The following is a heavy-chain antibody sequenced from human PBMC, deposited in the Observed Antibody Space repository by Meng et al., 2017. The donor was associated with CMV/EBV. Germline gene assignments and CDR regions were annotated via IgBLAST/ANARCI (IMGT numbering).Heavy chain of an antibody. J-gene: IGHJ4*02. CDR2: ISSSSSYI. V-gene: IGHV3-21*01. CDR1: GFTFSSYA. Sequence: GESLKISCAASGFTFSSYAMHWVRQAPGKGLEWVSSISSSSSYIYYADSVKGRFTISRDNAKNSLYLQMNSLRAEDTAVYYCARGAAARPIDYWGQGTLVTVSS. D-gene: IGHD6-6*01. CDR3: ARGAAARPIDY.